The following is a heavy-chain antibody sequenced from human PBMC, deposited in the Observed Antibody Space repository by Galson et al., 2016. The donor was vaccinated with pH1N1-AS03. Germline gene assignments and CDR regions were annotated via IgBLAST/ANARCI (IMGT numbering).Heavy chain of an antibody. Sequence: SVKVSCKASGYTFTDSSVNWVRQAPGQGLEWMGWINPNDGVTNYAQKFDAWVTMTSDTSSSTAYMELRGLKSDDTAVYYCARDPRGPCSSATCATTYYFGMDVWGQGTTVIVSS. D-gene: IGHD2/OR15-2a*01. V-gene: IGHV1-2*04. CDR2: INPNDGVT. CDR3: ARDPRGPCSSATCATTYYFGMDV. CDR1: GYTFTDSS. J-gene: IGHJ6*02.